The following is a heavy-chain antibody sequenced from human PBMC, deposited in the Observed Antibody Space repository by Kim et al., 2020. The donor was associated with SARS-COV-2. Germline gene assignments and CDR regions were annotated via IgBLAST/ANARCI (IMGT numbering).Heavy chain of an antibody. CDR2: IKQDGSEK. V-gene: IGHV3-7*01. CDR3: ARDQWGYSGYERYFDY. D-gene: IGHD5-12*01. Sequence: GGSLRLSCAASGFTFSSYWMSWVRQAPGKGLEWVANIKQDGSEKYYVDSVKGRFTISRDNAKNSLYLQMNSLRAEDTAVYYCARDQWGYSGYERYFDYWGQGTLVTVSS. J-gene: IGHJ4*02. CDR1: GFTFSSYW.